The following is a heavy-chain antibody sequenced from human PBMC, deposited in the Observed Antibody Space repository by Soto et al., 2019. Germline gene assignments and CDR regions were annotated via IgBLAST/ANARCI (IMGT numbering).Heavy chain of an antibody. CDR1: GFTFSSYG. CDR3: AKVRDYGINWFDP. CDR2: ISYDGSNK. Sequence: GGSLRLSCAASGFTFSSYGMHWVRQAPGKGLEWVAVISYDGSNKYYADSVKGRFTISRDNSKNTLYLQMNSLRAEDTAVYYCAKVRDYGINWFDPWGQGTLVTVS. J-gene: IGHJ5*02. D-gene: IGHD4-17*01. V-gene: IGHV3-30*18.